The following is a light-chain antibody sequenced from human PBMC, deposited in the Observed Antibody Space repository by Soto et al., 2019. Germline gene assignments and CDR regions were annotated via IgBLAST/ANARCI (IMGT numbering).Light chain of an antibody. V-gene: IGKV1-5*01. J-gene: IGKJ1*01. CDR1: QTISHW. CDR2: DAS. CDR3: QQYHSYWT. Sequence: DIHLTQSPSTLSASVRDRVTITCRASQTISHWLAWYQPKPGKAPKLLIYDASSLESGVPSRFSGIGSGTEFTLPIRSLQPDDVATYYCQQYHSYWTFGQGTKVDIK.